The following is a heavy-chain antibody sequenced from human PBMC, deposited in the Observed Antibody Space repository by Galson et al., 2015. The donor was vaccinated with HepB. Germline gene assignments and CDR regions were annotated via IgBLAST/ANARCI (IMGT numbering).Heavy chain of an antibody. CDR3: ARHADPYSNYKAYFDY. CDR2: IYYSGST. J-gene: IGHJ4*02. Sequence: LSLTCTVSGGSISSSSYYWGWIRQPPGKGLEWIGSIYYSGSTYYNPSLKSRVTISVDTSKNQFSLKLSSVTAADTAVYYCARHADPYSNYKAYFDYWGQGTLVTVSS. D-gene: IGHD4-11*01. V-gene: IGHV4-39*01. CDR1: GGSISSSSYY.